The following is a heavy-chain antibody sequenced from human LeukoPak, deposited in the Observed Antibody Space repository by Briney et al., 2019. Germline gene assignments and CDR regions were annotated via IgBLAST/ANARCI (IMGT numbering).Heavy chain of an antibody. CDR2: INQDGSEK. CDR1: GFTFSTYW. Sequence: GGSLGLSWAAAGFTFSTYWMSCVRHAPRNVLEWVAYINQDGSEKYYVDSVKGRFIASRDNAKHALRLQMKSLRVEDTAVYYCTRIFGGNSYGSDYWGQGTLVTVSS. CDR3: TRIFGGNSYGSDY. J-gene: IGHJ4*02. D-gene: IGHD5-18*01. V-gene: IGHV3-7*01.